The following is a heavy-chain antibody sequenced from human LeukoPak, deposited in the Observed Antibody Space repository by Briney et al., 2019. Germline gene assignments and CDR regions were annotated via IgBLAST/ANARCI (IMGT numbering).Heavy chain of an antibody. Sequence: GGSLRLSCAASGFTFSTYAMHWVRQAPGKGLEWVSSISSSSSYIYYADSVKGRFTISRDNAKNSLYLQMNSLRAEDTAVYYCARVGYSGYGSHYFDYWGQGTLVTVSS. CDR2: ISSSSSYI. CDR3: ARVGYSGYGSHYFDY. J-gene: IGHJ4*02. V-gene: IGHV3-21*01. D-gene: IGHD5-12*01. CDR1: GFTFSTYA.